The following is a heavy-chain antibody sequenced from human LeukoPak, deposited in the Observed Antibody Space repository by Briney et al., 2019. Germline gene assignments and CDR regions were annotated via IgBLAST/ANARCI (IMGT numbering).Heavy chain of an antibody. CDR2: MNPNSGNT. Sequence: ASVKVSCKASGYTFSSYDINWVRQATGQGLEWMGWMNPNSGNTGYAQKFQGRVTMTRYTSMNTAYMELSSLRSEDTAVYYCASLSEYCSAGSCYLGWFDPWGQGTLVTVSS. J-gene: IGHJ5*02. CDR1: GYTFSSYD. V-gene: IGHV1-8*01. CDR3: ASLSEYCSAGSCYLGWFDP. D-gene: IGHD2-15*01.